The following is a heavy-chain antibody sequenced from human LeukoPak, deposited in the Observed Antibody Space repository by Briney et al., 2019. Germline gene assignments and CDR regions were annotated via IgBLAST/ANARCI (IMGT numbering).Heavy chain of an antibody. V-gene: IGHV3-53*01. CDR2: IYSGGST. CDR1: GFTFSSYA. Sequence: GGSLRLSCAASGFTFSSYAMSWVRQAPGKGLEWVSVIYSGGSTYYADSVKGRFTISRDNSKNTLYLQMNSLRAEDTAVYYCARSGGRGKSYAFDIWGQGTVVTVSS. CDR3: ARSGGRGKSYAFDI. J-gene: IGHJ3*02. D-gene: IGHD3-16*01.